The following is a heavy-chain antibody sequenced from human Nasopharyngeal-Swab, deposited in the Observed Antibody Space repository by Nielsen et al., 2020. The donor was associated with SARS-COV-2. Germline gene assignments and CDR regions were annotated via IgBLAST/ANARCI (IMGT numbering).Heavy chain of an antibody. D-gene: IGHD3-10*01. J-gene: IGHJ5*02. CDR2: NSSSGSTK. CDR1: GITFSSYA. CDR3: AREILWFGERYFDP. Sequence: GESLKTSCAASGITFSSYAMNWVRQAPGKGLEWVSYNSSSGSTKYYADSVKGRFTISRDNAKNSLYLQMNSLRAEDTAVYYCAREILWFGERYFDPWGQGTLVTVSS. V-gene: IGHV3-48*03.